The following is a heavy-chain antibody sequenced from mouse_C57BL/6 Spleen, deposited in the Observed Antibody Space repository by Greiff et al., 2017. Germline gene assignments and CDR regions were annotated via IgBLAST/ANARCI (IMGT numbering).Heavy chain of an antibody. J-gene: IGHJ3*01. CDR2: FTMYSDAA. Sequence: LQQSGAELVRPGSSVKLSCKDSYFAFMASAMHWVKQRPGPGLEWIGSFTMYSDAAEYSENFKGKATLTANTASSTAYLELSSRTSEDYAVDYCARDYYGTPFAYWGKGTLVTVSA. CDR3: ARDYYGTPFAY. CDR1: YFAFMASA. D-gene: IGHD1-1*01. V-gene: IGHV1-49*01.